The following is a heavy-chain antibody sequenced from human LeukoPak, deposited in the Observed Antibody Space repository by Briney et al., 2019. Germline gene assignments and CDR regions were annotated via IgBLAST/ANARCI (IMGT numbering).Heavy chain of an antibody. CDR1: GFIFRSYS. CDR3: ARAPGTIYSNYANPDY. Sequence: GGSLRLSCEASGFIFRSYSMNWVRQAPGXGLEWISCISADRTYIHYADSVKGRFTTSRDNAKNSLSLQMDSLRAEDTAVYYCARAPGTIYSNYANPDYWGRGTLVTVSS. CDR2: ISADRTYI. D-gene: IGHD4-11*01. V-gene: IGHV3-21*01. J-gene: IGHJ4*02.